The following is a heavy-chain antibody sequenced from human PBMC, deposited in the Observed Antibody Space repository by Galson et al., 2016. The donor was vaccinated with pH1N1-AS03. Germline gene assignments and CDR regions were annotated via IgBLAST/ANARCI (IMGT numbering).Heavy chain of an antibody. J-gene: IGHJ5*02. Sequence: SLRLSCAASGFTFSNYAIHWVRQAPGKGLQWVAVVSDDGYTKYYADSVRGRFTISRDNSENTVFLQMSSLTTEDTGLYYCVRVVHEIRGQPNNWLDPWGQGTLVTVSS. CDR2: VSDDGYTK. CDR3: VRVVHEIRGQPNNWLDP. V-gene: IGHV3-30*15. D-gene: IGHD1-26*01. CDR1: GFTFSNYA.